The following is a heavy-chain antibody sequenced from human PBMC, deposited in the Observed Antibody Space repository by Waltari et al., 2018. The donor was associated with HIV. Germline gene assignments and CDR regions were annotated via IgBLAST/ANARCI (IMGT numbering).Heavy chain of an antibody. CDR2: MNPNSGNT. CDR1: GYIFMNFD. D-gene: IGHD3-22*01. V-gene: IGHV1-8*02. CDR3: ARNSSAKGNRYFYYGLDV. J-gene: IGHJ6*02. Sequence: QVHLVQSGPEVKRPGASAKISCKGYGYIFMNFDVNWVRKDAGQGPEWLGWMNPNSGNTASPYIFEERVTMTRDVSTDTAYMEMSGLTPEDTAIYYCARNSSAKGNRYFYYGLDVWGQGTPVTV.